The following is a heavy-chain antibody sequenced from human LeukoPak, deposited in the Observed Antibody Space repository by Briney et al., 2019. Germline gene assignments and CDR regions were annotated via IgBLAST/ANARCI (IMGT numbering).Heavy chain of an antibody. CDR3: ASGYSSSPPWD. D-gene: IGHD6-6*01. Sequence: ASVKVSCKASGYTFTSFAVHWVRQAPGQRLEWMGWINAGTGNRKYSQKFQDRVTITRETSATTAYMELSRLRSDDTAVYYCASGYSSSPPWDWGQGTLVTVSS. J-gene: IGHJ4*02. CDR2: INAGTGNR. V-gene: IGHV1-3*01. CDR1: GYTFTSFA.